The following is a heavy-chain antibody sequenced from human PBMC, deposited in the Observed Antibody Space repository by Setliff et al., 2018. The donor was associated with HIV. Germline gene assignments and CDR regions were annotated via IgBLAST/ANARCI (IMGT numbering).Heavy chain of an antibody. V-gene: IGHV4-31*03. Sequence: KPSETLSLACTVSGDSISSAGYFWSWIRQHPGKGLEWIGHIYYSGRTYYNPSLKSRVTMAIDTSQKEFSLKLTSVTDADTAVYYCARDLDSGDNAFDIWGQGTMVTV. J-gene: IGHJ3*02. D-gene: IGHD4-17*01. CDR3: ARDLDSGDNAFDI. CDR2: IYYSGRT. CDR1: GDSISSAGYF.